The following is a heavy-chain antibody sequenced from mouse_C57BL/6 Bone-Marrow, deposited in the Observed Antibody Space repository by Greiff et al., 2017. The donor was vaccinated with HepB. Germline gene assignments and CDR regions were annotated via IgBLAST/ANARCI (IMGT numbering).Heavy chain of an antibody. CDR3: ARDYYAWFAY. D-gene: IGHD1-1*01. CDR1: GFTFSSYA. J-gene: IGHJ3*01. V-gene: IGHV5-4*01. Sequence: EVKVVDSGGGLVKPGGSLKLSCAASGFTFSSYAMSWVRQTPEKRLEWVATISDGGSYTYYPDNVKGRFTISRDNAKNNLYLQMSHLKSEDTAMYYCARDYYAWFAYWGQGTLVTVSA. CDR2: ISDGGSYT.